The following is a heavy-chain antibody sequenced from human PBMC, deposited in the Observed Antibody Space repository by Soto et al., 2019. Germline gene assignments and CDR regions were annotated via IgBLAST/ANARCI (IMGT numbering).Heavy chain of an antibody. D-gene: IGHD2-21*02. CDR1: GDTFSSYT. J-gene: IGHJ6*02. Sequence: QVQLVQSGAEVMKPGSSVKVSCRASGDTFSSYTVSWVRQAPGQGLEWMGRIIPVLGVTNYAQKFRGRVTITADESRKTAYMDLSGLRSEDTAVYYCARLRYCGTDCYHKYYYGMDVGGQGTAVTVSS. CDR2: IIPVLGVT. CDR3: ARLRYCGTDCYHKYYYGMDV. V-gene: IGHV1-69*02.